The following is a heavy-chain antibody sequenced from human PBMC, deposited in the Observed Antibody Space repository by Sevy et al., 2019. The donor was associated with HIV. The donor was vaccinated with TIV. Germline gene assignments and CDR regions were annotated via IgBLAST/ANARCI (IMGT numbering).Heavy chain of an antibody. J-gene: IGHJ4*02. CDR1: GGSITSLY. CDR2: IYYNGNI. D-gene: IGHD1-26*01. V-gene: IGHV4-59*08. CDR3: AGENAWGRGYS. Sequence: SETLSLTCTVSGGSITSLYWNWIRQPPGKGLEWIANIYYNGNINYNPSLKSRVTLSLDTSKNQFSLRLSSVTAADTVMYYCAGENAWGRGYSWGQGTLVTVSS.